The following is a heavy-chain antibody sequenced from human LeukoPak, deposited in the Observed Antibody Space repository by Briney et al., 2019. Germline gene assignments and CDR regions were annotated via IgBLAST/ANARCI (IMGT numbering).Heavy chain of an antibody. CDR3: ARIEWERLGRAFDI. CDR1: GFTFSSYA. D-gene: IGHD1-1*01. CDR2: ISSNGGST. V-gene: IGHV3-64*04. Sequence: GGSLRLSCSASGFTFSSYAMHWVRQAPGKGLEYVSAISSNGGSTYYADSVKGRFTISRDNSENTLFLQMNSLRAEDMAVYYCARIEWERLGRAFDIWGQGTMVTVSS. J-gene: IGHJ3*02.